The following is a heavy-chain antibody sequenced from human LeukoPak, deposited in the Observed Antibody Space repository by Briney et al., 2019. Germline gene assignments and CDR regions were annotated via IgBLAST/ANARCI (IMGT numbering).Heavy chain of an antibody. V-gene: IGHV3-30*09. CDR3: AIGAGFDY. CDR1: GFTFSSYA. Sequence: PGGSLRLSCAASGFTFSSYAMHWVRQAPGKGLEWVAVISYDGSNKYYADSVKGRFAISRDNSKNTLYLQMNSLRAEDTAVYYCAIGAGFDYWGQGTLVTVSS. CDR2: ISYDGSNK. J-gene: IGHJ4*02.